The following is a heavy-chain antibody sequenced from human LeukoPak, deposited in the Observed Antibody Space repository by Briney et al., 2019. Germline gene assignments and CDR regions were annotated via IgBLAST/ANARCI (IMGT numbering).Heavy chain of an antibody. J-gene: IGHJ4*02. CDR2: IYPADSDT. CDR1: GYNFANSW. Sequence: GASLQISCKGSGYNFANSWIGWVRPLPGKGLEWMGIIYPADSDTRYSPSFQGQVTISADKSISTAYLQWSSLKASDTAMYYCARLLGKYFDYWGQGTLVTVSS. CDR3: ARLLGKYFDY. V-gene: IGHV5-51*01.